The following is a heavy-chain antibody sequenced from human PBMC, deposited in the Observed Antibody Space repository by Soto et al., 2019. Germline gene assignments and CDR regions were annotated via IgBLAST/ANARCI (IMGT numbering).Heavy chain of an antibody. Sequence: SSETLSLTCTVSGGSISSSSYYWGWIRQPPGKGLEWIGSIYYSGSTYYNPSLKSRVTISVDTSKNQFSLKLSSVTAADTAVYYCATVDTAMVPDDYWGQGTLVTVSS. V-gene: IGHV4-39*01. J-gene: IGHJ4*02. CDR3: ATVDTAMVPDDY. D-gene: IGHD5-18*01. CDR1: GGSISSSSYY. CDR2: IYYSGST.